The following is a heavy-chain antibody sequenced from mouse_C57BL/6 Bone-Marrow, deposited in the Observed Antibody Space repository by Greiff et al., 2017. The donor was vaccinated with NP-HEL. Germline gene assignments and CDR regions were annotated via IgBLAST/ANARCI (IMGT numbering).Heavy chain of an antibody. CDR2: INYDGSST. CDR1: GFTFSDYY. V-gene: IGHV5-16*01. D-gene: IGHD2-3*01. J-gene: IGHJ3*01. CDR3: ARVYDGGGFAY. Sequence: EVQLVESEGGLVQPGSSMKLSCTASGFTFSDYYMAWVRQVPEKGLEWVANINYDGSSTYYLDSLKSRFIISRDNAKNILYLQMSSLKSEDTATYYCARVYDGGGFAYWGQGTLVTVSA.